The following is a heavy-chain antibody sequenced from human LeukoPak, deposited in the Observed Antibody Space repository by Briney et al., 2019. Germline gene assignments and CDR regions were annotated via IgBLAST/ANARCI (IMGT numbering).Heavy chain of an antibody. J-gene: IGHJ6*03. D-gene: IGHD4-17*01. Sequence: GGSLRLSCAASGFTFSAYAMNWVRQAPGEGLEWLSAMTGISGSTYYADSVKGRFTISRDTSKNTLYLEMNSLRVEDTAIYYCAKGPGDGDYFFFYYMDFWGKGTTVTVSS. V-gene: IGHV3-23*01. CDR2: MTGISGST. CDR1: GFTFSAYA. CDR3: AKGPGDGDYFFFYYMDF.